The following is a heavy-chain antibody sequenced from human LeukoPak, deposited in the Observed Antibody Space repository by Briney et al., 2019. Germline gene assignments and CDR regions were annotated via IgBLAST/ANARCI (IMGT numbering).Heavy chain of an antibody. CDR2: INHSGST. CDR1: GGSFSGYY. D-gene: IGHD5-24*01. V-gene: IGHV4-34*01. Sequence: PSETLSLTCAVYGGSFSGYYWSWIRQPPGKGLEWIGEINHSGSTNYNPSLKSRVTISVDTSKNQFSLKLSSVTAADTAVYYCARQGLVETATIASRAAYLNFDYWGQGTLVTVSS. J-gene: IGHJ4*02. CDR3: ARQGLVETATIASRAAYLNFDY.